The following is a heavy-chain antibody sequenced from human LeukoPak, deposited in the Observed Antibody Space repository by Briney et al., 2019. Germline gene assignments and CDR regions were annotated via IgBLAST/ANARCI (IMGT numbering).Heavy chain of an antibody. Sequence: SETLSLTCAVYGGSFSGYYWSWIRQPPGKGLEWIGEINHSGSTNYNPSLKSRVTISVDTSKNQFSLKLSSVTAADTAVYYCARHRGITMIVAPGYFDYWGQGTLVTVSS. CDR3: ARHRGITMIVAPGYFDY. D-gene: IGHD3-22*01. CDR1: GGSFSGYY. J-gene: IGHJ4*02. V-gene: IGHV4-34*01. CDR2: INHSGST.